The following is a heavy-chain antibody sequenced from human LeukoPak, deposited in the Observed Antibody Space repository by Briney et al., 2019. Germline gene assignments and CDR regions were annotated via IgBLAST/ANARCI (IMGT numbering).Heavy chain of an antibody. V-gene: IGHV3-23*01. CDR2: ISGSGGST. D-gene: IGHD6-13*01. Sequence: SGGSLRLSCAASGFTFSSYAMSWVRQAPGKGLEWVSAISGSGGSTYYADSVKGRFTISRDNSKNTLYLQMNSLRAEDTAVYYCAKEEIAAAGPRPYYFDYWGQGTLVTVSS. CDR1: GFTFSSYA. CDR3: AKEEIAAAGPRPYYFDY. J-gene: IGHJ4*02.